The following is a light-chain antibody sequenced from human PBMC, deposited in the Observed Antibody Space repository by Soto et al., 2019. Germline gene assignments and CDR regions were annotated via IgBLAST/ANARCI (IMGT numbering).Light chain of an antibody. V-gene: IGKV3-15*01. Sequence: ETVRTRCPPNRYVSPGRRAARACRASQSVSSDLAWYQQKPGQAPRLLIHGASTRATGFPARFSGSGSGTEFTLTISSLQSEDFAVYFCQQYNNWPWTFGEGTKVDIK. CDR1: QSVSSD. CDR2: GAS. CDR3: QQYNNWPWT. J-gene: IGKJ1*01.